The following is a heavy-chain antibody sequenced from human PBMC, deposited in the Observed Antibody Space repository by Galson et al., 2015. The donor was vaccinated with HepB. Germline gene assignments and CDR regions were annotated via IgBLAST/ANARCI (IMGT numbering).Heavy chain of an antibody. V-gene: IGHV1-69*13. J-gene: IGHJ4*02. Sequence: SVKVSCKASGGTFSSYAISWVRQAPGQGLEWMGGIIPIFGTANYAQKFQGRVTITADESTSTAYMELSSLRSEDTAVYYCARLLAYCGGDCPSYFDYWGQGTLVTVSS. CDR3: ARLLAYCGGDCPSYFDY. D-gene: IGHD2-21*02. CDR1: GGTFSSYA. CDR2: IIPIFGTA.